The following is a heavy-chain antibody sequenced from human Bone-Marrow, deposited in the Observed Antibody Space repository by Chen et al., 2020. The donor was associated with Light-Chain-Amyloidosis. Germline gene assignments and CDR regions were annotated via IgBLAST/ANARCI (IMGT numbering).Heavy chain of an antibody. CDR2: IIPILGIA. D-gene: IGHD1-26*01. J-gene: IGHJ4*02. CDR1: DCTFSSYA. V-gene: IGHV1-69*04. CDR3: ARGEGNYFDY. Sequence: QFQLLHSGAEVKKRGSSVKGSCKASDCTFSSYAISWVRQAPGQGLEWMGRIIPILGIANYAQKFQGRVTITADKSTSTAYMELSSLRSEDTAVYYCARGEGNYFDYWGQGTLVTVSS.